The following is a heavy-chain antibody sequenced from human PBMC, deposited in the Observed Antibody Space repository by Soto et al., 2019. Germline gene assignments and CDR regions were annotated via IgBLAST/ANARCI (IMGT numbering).Heavy chain of an antibody. CDR1: GGSFTSNNW. CDR2: IYRTGST. D-gene: IGHD1-7*01. CDR3: ASRDPGTSVDY. V-gene: IGHV4-4*02. Sequence: ASETLSLTCAVSGGSFTSNNWWTWVRQPPGQGLEWIGEIYRTGSTNYNQSLKCRVTISLDKSENQFSLKVTSLTAADTAVYYCASRDPGTSVDYWGQGTLVTVSS. J-gene: IGHJ4*02.